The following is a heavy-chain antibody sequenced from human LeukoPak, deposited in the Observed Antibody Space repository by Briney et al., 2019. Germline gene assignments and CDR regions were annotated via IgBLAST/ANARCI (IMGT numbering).Heavy chain of an antibody. CDR1: GGSISSSSYY. D-gene: IGHD3-22*01. Sequence: SETLSLTCTVSGGSISSSSYYWGWIRQPPGKGLEWIGSISYSGSTYYNPSLKSRVTISVDTSRNQFSLKLSSVTAADTAVYYCARVPPDSSGYYLHFDYWGQGTLVTVSS. J-gene: IGHJ4*02. CDR2: ISYSGST. CDR3: ARVPPDSSGYYLHFDY. V-gene: IGHV4-39*01.